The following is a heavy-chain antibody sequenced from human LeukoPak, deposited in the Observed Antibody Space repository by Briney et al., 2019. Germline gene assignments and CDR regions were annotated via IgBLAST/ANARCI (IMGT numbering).Heavy chain of an antibody. Sequence: PGGSLRLSCAASGFTFSSYSMNWVRQAPGKGLEWISSISSSSSYIYYADSGKGRFTISRDNAKNSLYLQMNSLRAEDTAVYYCARGGIVANDYWGQGTLVTVSS. CDR3: ARGGIVANDY. D-gene: IGHD1-26*01. CDR1: GFTFSSYS. CDR2: ISSSSSYI. V-gene: IGHV3-21*01. J-gene: IGHJ4*02.